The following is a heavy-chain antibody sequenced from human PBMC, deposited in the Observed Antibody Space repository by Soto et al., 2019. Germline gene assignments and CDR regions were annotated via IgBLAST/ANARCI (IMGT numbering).Heavy chain of an antibody. CDR3: ARGPSGDKVDY. Sequence: VQLQESGPGLVEPSQTLSLTCTVSGDSISNGYYTWSWIRQPPGKDLEWIGHIYNSVNTYSNPSLKSRVTIAADTSKNQFSLKLSSVTAADTAVYYCARGPSGDKVDYWGHGTLVTVSS. CDR1: GDSISNGYYT. J-gene: IGHJ4*01. V-gene: IGHV4-30-4*01. CDR2: IYNSVNT. D-gene: IGHD3-10*01.